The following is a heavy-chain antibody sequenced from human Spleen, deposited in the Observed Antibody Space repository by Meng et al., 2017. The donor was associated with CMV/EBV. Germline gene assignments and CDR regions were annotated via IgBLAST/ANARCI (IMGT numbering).Heavy chain of an antibody. CDR1: GFTFRNYD. Sequence: GESLKISCAAFGFTFRNYDIHWVRQAPGKGLQWVAVISYDGNKRYYADSVKGRFTISRDNSKNTLYLQMNSLRAEDTAVYYCARDGEYCSGGSCYSAGMDVWGQGTTVTVSS. V-gene: IGHV3-33*01. CDR3: ARDGEYCSGGSCYSAGMDV. D-gene: IGHD2-15*01. CDR2: ISYDGNKR. J-gene: IGHJ6*02.